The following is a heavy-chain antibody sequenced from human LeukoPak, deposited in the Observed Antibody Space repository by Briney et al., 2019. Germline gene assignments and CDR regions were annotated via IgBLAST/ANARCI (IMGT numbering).Heavy chain of an antibody. V-gene: IGHV3-53*01. CDR3: ASWPGGWYGEDS. Sequence: GGSLRLSCAASGFTVSSNFMSWVRQAPGKGLEWVSVIYGGGSTYYADPVKGRFTISRDTSKNTLYLQMNSLRAEDTAVYYCASWPGGWYGEDSWGQGTLVTVSS. CDR2: IYGGGST. J-gene: IGHJ4*02. D-gene: IGHD6-19*01. CDR1: GFTVSSNF.